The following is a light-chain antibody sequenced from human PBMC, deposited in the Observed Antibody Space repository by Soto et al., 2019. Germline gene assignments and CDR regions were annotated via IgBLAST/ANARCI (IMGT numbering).Light chain of an antibody. J-gene: IGKJ1*01. V-gene: IGKV1-39*01. CDR2: AAS. CDR3: QQSYNTPWT. Sequence: DIQLTQSPSSLSASVGDRLIITCRASQSISAYVNWYQHKPGKAPKLLIYAASSLQTGVPSRFSGSGSGTDFTLTISSLQPEDFATYYCQQSYNTPWTFGQGTKVDVK. CDR1: QSISAY.